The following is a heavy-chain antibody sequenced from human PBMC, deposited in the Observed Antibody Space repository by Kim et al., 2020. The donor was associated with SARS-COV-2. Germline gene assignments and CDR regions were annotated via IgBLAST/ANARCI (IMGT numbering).Heavy chain of an antibody. D-gene: IGHD3-16*02. Sequence: GGSLRLSCAASGFTFSSYSMNWVRQAPGKGLEWVSSISSSSSYIYYADSVKGRFTISRDNAKNSLYLQMNSLRAEDTAVYYCARDLADYVWGSYRSDAFDIWGQGTMVTVSS. J-gene: IGHJ3*02. CDR3: ARDLADYVWGSYRSDAFDI. CDR2: ISSSSSYI. V-gene: IGHV3-21*01. CDR1: GFTFSSYS.